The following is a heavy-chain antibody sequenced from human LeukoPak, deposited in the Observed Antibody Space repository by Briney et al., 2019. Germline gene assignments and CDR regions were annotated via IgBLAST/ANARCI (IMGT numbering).Heavy chain of an antibody. V-gene: IGHV6-1*01. D-gene: IGHD3-10*01. CDR1: GDSVSRNTAG. CDR3: ARHVDFYGSGSYPLGYFQH. Sequence: SQTLSLTCAISGDSVSRNTAGWNWIRQSPSRGLEWLGRTYYRSKWYFDFAPSVRNRITINPDTSKNQFSLQLNSVTAADTAVYYCARHVDFYGSGSYPLGYFQHWGQGTLVTVSS. CDR2: TYYRSKWYF. J-gene: IGHJ1*01.